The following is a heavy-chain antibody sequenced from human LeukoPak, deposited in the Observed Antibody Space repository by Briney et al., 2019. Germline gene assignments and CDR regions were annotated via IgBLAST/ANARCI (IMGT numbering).Heavy chain of an antibody. CDR1: GFTFSSYA. Sequence: GGSLRLSCAASGFTFSSYAMSWVRQAPGKGLEWVSAISSSGGSTYYADSVKGRFTISRDNSKNTLYLQMNSLRAEDTAVYYCAKGGTWDYWGYRGQGTLVTVSS. CDR2: ISSSGGST. J-gene: IGHJ4*02. V-gene: IGHV3-23*01. D-gene: IGHD1-1*01. CDR3: AKGGTWDYWGY.